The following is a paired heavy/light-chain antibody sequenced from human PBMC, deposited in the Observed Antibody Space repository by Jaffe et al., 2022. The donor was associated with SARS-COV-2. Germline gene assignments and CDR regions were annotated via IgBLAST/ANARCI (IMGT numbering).Heavy chain of an antibody. D-gene: IGHD2-15*01. CDR2: TYYRSKWYN. CDR1: GDSVSRNTAA. CDR3: AREGGLGRLDV. V-gene: IGHV6-1*01. Sequence: QVQLQQSGPGLVKPSQTLSLTCAISGDSVSRNTAAWNWIRQSPSRGLEWLGRTYYRSKWYNDYAVSVKSRITVNPDTARNHFSLQLNSVTPEDTAVYYCAREGGLGRLDVWGKGTTVTVSS. J-gene: IGHJ6*04.
Light chain of an antibody. CDR1: QTISKN. Sequence: DIQMTQSPSSLSASVGDRVIITCRASQTISKNLNWYQSKPGKAPDLLIFGASTLQGGVPSRFSGSGSGTDFTLTIISLQPEDFATYYCQQSYDTPFTFGQGTKLEI. J-gene: IGKJ2*01. CDR2: GAS. V-gene: IGKV1-39*01. CDR3: QQSYDTPFT.